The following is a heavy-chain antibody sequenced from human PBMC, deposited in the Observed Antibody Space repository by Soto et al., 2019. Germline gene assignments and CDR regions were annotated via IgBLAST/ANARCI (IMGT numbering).Heavy chain of an antibody. CDR2: IDHSGTT. Sequence: QVQLQESGPGLVKPSGTLSLTCAVSGVSISIPNWWAWVRQAPGKGLEWIGEIDHSGTTNYNPSLNXPVXIXPDRSKNQFSLRLSSVAAADTAVYFCARGKFYAFDIWGQGTMVTVSS. CDR1: GVSISIPNW. CDR3: ARGKFYAFDI. J-gene: IGHJ3*02. V-gene: IGHV4-4*02.